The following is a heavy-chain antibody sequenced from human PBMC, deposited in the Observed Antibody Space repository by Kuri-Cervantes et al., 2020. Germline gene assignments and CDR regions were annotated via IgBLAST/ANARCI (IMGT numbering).Heavy chain of an antibody. D-gene: IGHD1-26*01. CDR2: INPNSGGT. CDR1: GYTFTGYY. J-gene: IGHJ5*01. Sequence: ASVKVSCKASGYTFTGYYMHWVRQAPGQGLEWMGWINPNSGGTNYAQKFQGRVTVTRDTSISTAYMELSRLRSDDTAVYYCARDPPLMDSGSYWFDSWGQGTLVTVSS. V-gene: IGHV1-2*02. CDR3: ARDPPLMDSGSYWFDS.